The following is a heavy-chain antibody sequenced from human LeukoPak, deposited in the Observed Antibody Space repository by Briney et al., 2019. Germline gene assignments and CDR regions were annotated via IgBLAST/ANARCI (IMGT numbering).Heavy chain of an antibody. CDR2: ISYDGSNK. D-gene: IGHD3-16*01. V-gene: IGHV3-30-3*01. CDR1: GFTFSSYA. CDR3: ARKENAYYYFDY. J-gene: IGHJ4*02. Sequence: SGGSLRLSCAASGFTFSSYAMHWVRQAPGKGLEWVAVISYDGSNKYYADSVKGRFTISRDNSKNTLYLQMNSLRAEDTAVYYCARKENAYYYFDYWGQGTLVTVSS.